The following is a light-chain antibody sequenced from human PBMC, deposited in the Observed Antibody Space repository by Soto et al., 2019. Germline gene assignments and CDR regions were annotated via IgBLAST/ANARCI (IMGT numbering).Light chain of an antibody. V-gene: IGKV3-20*01. CDR3: QQYGSSPT. CDR1: QSVSSSY. CDR2: GAS. J-gene: IGKJ4*01. Sequence: EIVLTQSPGTLSLSPGERATLSCRASQSVSSSYLAWYQQKPGQAPRLLIYGASSRATGIPDRFSGSGSGTDFTLTSSRLEPEDCAGYYCQQYGSSPTFGGGTKVEIK.